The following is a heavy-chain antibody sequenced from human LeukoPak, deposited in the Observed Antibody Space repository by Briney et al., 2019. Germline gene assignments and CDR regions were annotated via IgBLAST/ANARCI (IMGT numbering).Heavy chain of an antibody. Sequence: GGSLRLSCAASGFTFSSYGMHWVRQAAGKGLEWVAVIWYDGSNKYYADSVKGRCTISRDNSKNTLYLQMNSLRAEDTAVYYCARDRITWNAFDIWGQGTMVTVSS. CDR2: IWYDGSNK. CDR3: ARDRITWNAFDI. J-gene: IGHJ3*02. CDR1: GFTFSSYG. V-gene: IGHV3-33*01. D-gene: IGHD5-12*01.